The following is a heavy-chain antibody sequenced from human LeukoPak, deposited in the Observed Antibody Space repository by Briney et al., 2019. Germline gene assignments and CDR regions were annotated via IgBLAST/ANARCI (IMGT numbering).Heavy chain of an antibody. CDR2: IYYSGST. V-gene: IGHV4-61*01. CDR1: GGSVSSGSYY. J-gene: IGHJ4*02. D-gene: IGHD3-3*01. Sequence: SETLSLTCTVSGGSVSSGSYYWSWIRQPPGKGLEWIGYIYYSGSTNYNPSLKSRVTISVDTSKNQFSLKLSSVTAADTAVYYCATAHLRFLEWLLGYEHWGQGTLVTVSS. CDR3: ATAHLRFLEWLLGYEH.